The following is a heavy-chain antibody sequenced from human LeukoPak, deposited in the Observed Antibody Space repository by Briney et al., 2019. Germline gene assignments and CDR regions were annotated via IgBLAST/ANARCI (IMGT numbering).Heavy chain of an antibody. D-gene: IGHD3-10*01. Sequence: GGSLRLSCAASGFTFSSYAMSWVRQAPGKGLEWVSAISGSGGSTYYADSVKGRFTISRDNSKNTLYLQMNSLRAEDTAVYYCAKGVARGSGLYYYYGMDVWGQGTTVIVSS. CDR1: GFTFSSYA. J-gene: IGHJ6*02. V-gene: IGHV3-23*01. CDR3: AKGVARGSGLYYYYGMDV. CDR2: ISGSGGST.